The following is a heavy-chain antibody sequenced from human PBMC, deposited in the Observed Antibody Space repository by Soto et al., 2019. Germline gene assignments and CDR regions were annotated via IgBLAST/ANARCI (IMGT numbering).Heavy chain of an antibody. V-gene: IGHV1-18*01. CDR1: GYTFTNYG. Sequence: QVQLVQSGAEVREPGASVKVSCKASGYTFTNYGVSWVRQAPGQGLEWMGWIGGYKANTNYAQKLQGRVTLTTDTCTSTAYMELRSLRSDDTAVYYCAPHTLDTGMPSGYWGEGAMVTVSS. J-gene: IGHJ4*02. CDR3: APHTLDTGMPSGY. D-gene: IGHD5-18*01. CDR2: IGGYKANT.